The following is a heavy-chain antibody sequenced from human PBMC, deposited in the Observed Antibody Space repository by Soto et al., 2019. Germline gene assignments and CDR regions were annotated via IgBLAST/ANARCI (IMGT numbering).Heavy chain of an antibody. CDR2: IYYTGST. J-gene: IGHJ4*02. V-gene: IGHV4-59*11. CDR3: AREAYATTEKFFDY. CDR1: GGSINNHY. D-gene: IGHD2-8*01. Sequence: SETLSLTCTVSGGSINNHYWSWIRQPPGKGLEWIGYIYYTGSTNYNPSLESRVTMSVATSKNRVSLNLTSLTASVTAIYYCAREAYATTEKFFDYWGQGTLVTVSS.